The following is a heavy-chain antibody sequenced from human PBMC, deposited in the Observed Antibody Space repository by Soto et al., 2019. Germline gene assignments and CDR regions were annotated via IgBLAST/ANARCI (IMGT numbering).Heavy chain of an antibody. Sequence: GGSLRLSCVGSGFDDTTNCMRWVRQAPGKGLECVSIVCTGGATHYADSVKGRFTISRDSSKNTVHLQMNNVRAEDTAVYYCVRDKRTISGIFPGYWGQGTQVTVSS. D-gene: IGHD1-1*01. J-gene: IGHJ4*02. CDR3: VRDKRTISGIFPGY. CDR2: VCTGGAT. CDR1: GFDDTTNC. V-gene: IGHV3-53*01.